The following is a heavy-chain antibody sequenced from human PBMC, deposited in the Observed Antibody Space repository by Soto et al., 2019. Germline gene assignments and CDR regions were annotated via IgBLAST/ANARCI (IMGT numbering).Heavy chain of an antibody. J-gene: IGHJ6*02. CDR1: GGTFSSYA. CDR3: ARSQGSSTSLEIYDYYYYGMDV. D-gene: IGHD2-2*01. Sequence: QVQLVQSGAEVKKPGSSVKVSCKASGGTFSSYAISWVRQPPGQGLEWMGGIIPISDTTNYAQKFQGRVTITADESTSTAYMELSSLRSEDTAVNYCARSQGSSTSLEIYDYYYYGMDVWGQGTTVTVSS. V-gene: IGHV1-69*01. CDR2: IIPISDTT.